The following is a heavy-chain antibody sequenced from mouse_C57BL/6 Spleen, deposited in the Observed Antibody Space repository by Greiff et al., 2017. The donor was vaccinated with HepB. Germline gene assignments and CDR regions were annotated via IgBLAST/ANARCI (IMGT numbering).Heavy chain of an antibody. CDR2: IDPSDSYT. D-gene: IGHD1-1*01. CDR1: GYTFTSYW. J-gene: IGHJ2*01. CDR3: ARGDYYYGSSYVGY. Sequence: VQLQQPGAELVRPGTSVKLSCKASGYTFTSYWMHWVKQRPGQGLEWIGVIDPSDSYTNYNQKFKGKATLTVDTSSSTAYMQLSSLTSEDSAVYYCARGDYYYGSSYVGYWGQGTTLTVSS. V-gene: IGHV1-59*01.